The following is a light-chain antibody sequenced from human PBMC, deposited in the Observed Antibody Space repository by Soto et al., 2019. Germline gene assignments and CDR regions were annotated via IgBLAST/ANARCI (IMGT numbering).Light chain of an antibody. J-gene: IGKJ5*01. V-gene: IGKV1-9*01. CDR2: AAS. CDR3: QQLNSYPIT. CDR1: QGISSY. Sequence: DIQLTQSPSFLSASVGDRVTITCRASQGISSYLAWYQQKAGKAPKLLIYAASTLRSGVPSRFSGSGSGTEFTLTISSLQPEDFATYYCQQLNSYPITFGQGTRLENK.